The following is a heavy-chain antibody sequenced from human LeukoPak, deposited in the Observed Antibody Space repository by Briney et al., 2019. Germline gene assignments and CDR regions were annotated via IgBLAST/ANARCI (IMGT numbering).Heavy chain of an antibody. CDR1: GFTFSRIA. V-gene: IGHV3-23*01. D-gene: IGHD1-26*01. J-gene: IGHJ4*02. CDR2: ISGSGGST. Sequence: GGSLRLSCAAPGFTFSRIALSWGGQAPGKGLEWVSPISGSGGSTYYADSVKGRFTISRDNSKNTLYLQMNSLRAEDTAVYYCAKARELSPNSYYFDYWGQGTLVTVSS. CDR3: AKARELSPNSYYFDY.